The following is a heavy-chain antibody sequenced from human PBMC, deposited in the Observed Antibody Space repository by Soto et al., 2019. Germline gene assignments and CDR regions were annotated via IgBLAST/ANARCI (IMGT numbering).Heavy chain of an antibody. CDR2: IYYSGST. CDR3: ARASRVGHFDY. CDR1: GGSISSYY. V-gene: IGHV4-59*01. D-gene: IGHD1-26*01. J-gene: IGHJ4*02. Sequence: SETLSLTCTVSGGSISSYYWSWIRQPPGKGLEWIGYIYYSGSTNYNPSLKSRVTISVDTSKSQFSLKLSSVTAADTAVYYCARASRVGHFDYWGQGTLVTVSS.